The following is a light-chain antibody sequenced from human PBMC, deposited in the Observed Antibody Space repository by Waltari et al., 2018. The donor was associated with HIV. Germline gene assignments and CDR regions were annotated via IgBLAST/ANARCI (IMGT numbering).Light chain of an antibody. CDR3: QQYNTDPS. V-gene: IGKV1-5*03. J-gene: IGKJ5*01. CDR2: KAS. Sequence: MTQSPVTLSVSPGERATLSCRASQSVGSWLAWYQHKTGKAPKLLIHKASVLESGVSSRFSGSGSETEFTLIIDSLEPDDFATYYCQQYNTDPSFGQGTRLEMK. CDR1: QSVGSW.